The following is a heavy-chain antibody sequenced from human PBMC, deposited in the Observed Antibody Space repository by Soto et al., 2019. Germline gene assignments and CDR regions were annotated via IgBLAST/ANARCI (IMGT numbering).Heavy chain of an antibody. J-gene: IGHJ4*02. V-gene: IGHV1-8*01. CDR1: GYTFTSYD. CDR2: MNPNTGNS. CDR3: ARRAETNGWDGFGADKYYFDF. D-gene: IGHD6-19*01. Sequence: ASVKVSCKASGYTFTSYDIYWVRQATGQGLEWMGWMNPNTGNSGYAQKFQGRVTVTSDTSINTVHMELSSLRSEDTAVYYCARRAETNGWDGFGADKYYFDFWGQGTLVTVSS.